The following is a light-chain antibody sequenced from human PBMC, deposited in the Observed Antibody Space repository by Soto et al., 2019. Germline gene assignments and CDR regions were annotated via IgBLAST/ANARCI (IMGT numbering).Light chain of an antibody. CDR2: GIS. CDR3: QSYASSLSGVV. V-gene: IGLV1-40*01. J-gene: IGLJ2*01. Sequence: QSVLTQPPSVSGAPGQRVTISCTGSSSNIGADYDVHWYQQLPGTAPKLLIYGISNRPSGVPDRFSGSKSGTAASLAITGLQAEDEADYYCQSYASSLSGVVFGGGTKLTVL. CDR1: SSNIGADYD.